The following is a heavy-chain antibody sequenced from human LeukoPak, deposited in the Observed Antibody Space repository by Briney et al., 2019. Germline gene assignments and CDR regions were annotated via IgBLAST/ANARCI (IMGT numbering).Heavy chain of an antibody. CDR2: INPSGGST. V-gene: IGHV1-46*01. CDR1: GYTFTSYY. D-gene: IGHD3-9*01. CDR3: ARGVLRYFDWSTDYYYYMDV. J-gene: IGHJ6*03. Sequence: ASVKVSCKASGYTFTSYYMHWVRQAPGQGLEWMGIINPSGGSTNYAQKLQGRVTMTTDTSTSTAYMELRSLRSDDTAVYYCARGVLRYFDWSTDYYYYMDVWGKGTTVTISS.